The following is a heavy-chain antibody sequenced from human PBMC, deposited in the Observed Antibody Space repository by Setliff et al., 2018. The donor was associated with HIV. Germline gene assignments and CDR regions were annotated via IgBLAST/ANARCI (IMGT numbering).Heavy chain of an antibody. J-gene: IGHJ5*01. CDR2: IDYSGNT. CDR3: ARHRYRFGIDS. Sequence: SETLSLTCTVSGDSTSSSSSYWGWIRQPPGKGLEWIGTIDYSGNTYYNASLRSRAIISGDMSKNQFSLNLNSVTASETAVYYCARHRYRFGIDSWGQGALVTVSS. V-gene: IGHV4-39*01. D-gene: IGHD3-16*01. CDR1: GDSTSSSSSY.